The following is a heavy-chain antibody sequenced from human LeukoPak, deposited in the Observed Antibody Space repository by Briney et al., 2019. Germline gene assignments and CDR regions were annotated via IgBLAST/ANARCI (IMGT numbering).Heavy chain of an antibody. V-gene: IGHV4-39*01. CDR1: GGSISSSSYY. CDR2: IYYSGST. CDR3: ASQSTRPTISRHFDY. J-gene: IGHJ4*02. D-gene: IGHD2-2*01. Sequence: PSETLSLTCTVSGGSISSSSYYWGWIRQPPGKGLEWIGSIYYSGSTYYNPSLKSRVTISVDTSKNQFSLKLSSVTAADTAVYYCASQSTRPTISRHFDYWGQGTLVTVSS.